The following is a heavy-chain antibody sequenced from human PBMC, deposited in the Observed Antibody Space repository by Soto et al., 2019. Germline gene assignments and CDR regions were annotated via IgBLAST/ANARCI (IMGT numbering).Heavy chain of an antibody. CDR2: IIPIFGTA. D-gene: IGHD1-26*01. Sequence: QVQLVQSGAEVKKPGSSVKVSCKASGGTFSSYAISWVRQAPGQGLEWMGGIIPIFGTANYAQKFQGRVTXXAXEXXSTAYMELRSLRSEDTAVYYCARGWWEGATNWFDPWGQGTLVTVSS. CDR1: GGTFSSYA. J-gene: IGHJ5*02. V-gene: IGHV1-69*12. CDR3: ARGWWEGATNWFDP.